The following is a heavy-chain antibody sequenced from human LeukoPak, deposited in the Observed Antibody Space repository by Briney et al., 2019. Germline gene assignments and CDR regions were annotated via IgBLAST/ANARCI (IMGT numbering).Heavy chain of an antibody. CDR1: GGSISRYY. Sequence: SETLSLTCTVSGGSISRYYWTWIRQPPGKGLEWIGNISTTGSTGYNPSLESRVTISVDTAKNQFSLRLTSVTAADTAVYYCATNQMWDGDYDFDYYYKDVWGKGTTVTVSS. CDR2: ISTTGST. D-gene: IGHD4-17*01. CDR3: ATNQMWDGDYDFDYYYKDV. J-gene: IGHJ6*03. V-gene: IGHV4-4*09.